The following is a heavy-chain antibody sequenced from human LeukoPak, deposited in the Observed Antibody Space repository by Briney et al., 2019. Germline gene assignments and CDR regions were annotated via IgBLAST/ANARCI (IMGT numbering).Heavy chain of an antibody. J-gene: IGHJ4*02. CDR2: IIPILGIA. V-gene: IGHV1-69*04. D-gene: IGHD6-19*01. CDR3: ARDTGYSSGWDLDY. CDR1: GGTFSSYA. Sequence: GASVKVSCKASGGTFSSYAISWVRQAPGQGLEWMGRIIPILGIANYAQKFQGRVTITADKSTSTAYMELSRLRSDDTAVYYCARDTGYSSGWDLDYWGQGTLVTVSS.